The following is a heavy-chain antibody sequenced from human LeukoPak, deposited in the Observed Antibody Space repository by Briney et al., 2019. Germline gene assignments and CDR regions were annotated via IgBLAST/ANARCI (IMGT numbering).Heavy chain of an antibody. CDR3: ARGEGEIYYRSGSNNWFGP. Sequence: SSETLSLTCTVSGGSISSSSYYWGWMRQPPGKGLEWIGSIYYSGSTYYNPSLKSRVTISIDSSKNQFSLKLTSVTAADTAVVYCARGEGEIYYRSGSNNWFGPWGQGTLVAVSS. J-gene: IGHJ5*02. V-gene: IGHV4-39*07. D-gene: IGHD3-10*01. CDR1: GGSISSSSYY. CDR2: IYYSGST.